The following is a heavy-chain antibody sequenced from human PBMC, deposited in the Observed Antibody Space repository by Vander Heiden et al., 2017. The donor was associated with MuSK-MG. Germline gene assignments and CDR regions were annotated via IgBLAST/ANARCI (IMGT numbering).Heavy chain of an antibody. Sequence: EVELLESGGDLVRPGGSLRRSCAASGFAFSNHAFSWVRQAPGKGPEWVSGISGSGGSIYYADSVKGRFTISRDDSKNTLYLQMNSLRVEDTALYYCARGPTAYYYYMDVWGKGTTVTVS. J-gene: IGHJ6*03. CDR1: GFAFSNHA. CDR2: ISGSGGSI. V-gene: IGHV3-23*01. CDR3: ARGPTAYYYYMDV.